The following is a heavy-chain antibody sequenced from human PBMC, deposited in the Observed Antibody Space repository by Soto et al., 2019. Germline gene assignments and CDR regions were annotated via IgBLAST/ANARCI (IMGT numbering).Heavy chain of an antibody. Sequence: GGSLRPSCAAYGFTFSIYGMHWVSQAPGKVLEWVAVISYDGSNTYYADFVKGRFTISRDNSKNTLYLQRNILRAEDTAVYYCAKDQYYYDSSGYYDYWGQGTLVTVSS. CDR1: GFTFSIYG. D-gene: IGHD3-22*01. V-gene: IGHV3-30*18. CDR3: AKDQYYYDSSGYYDY. CDR2: ISYDGSNT. J-gene: IGHJ4*02.